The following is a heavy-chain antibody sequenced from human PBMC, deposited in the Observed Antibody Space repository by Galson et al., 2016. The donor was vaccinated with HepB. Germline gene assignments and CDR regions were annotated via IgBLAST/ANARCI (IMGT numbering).Heavy chain of an antibody. CDR1: GYIFTNYH. D-gene: IGHD3-10*01. CDR3: AREGGFGGRYYFDY. CDR2: INPSGGRT. V-gene: IGHV1-46*01. Sequence: SVKVSCKASGYIFTNYHMSWVRQAPGQGLEWMGIINPSGGRTTYAQKFQGRVTMTRDTSTSTVYMELTSLRSDDTAIFYCAREGGFGGRYYFDYWGQGSLVTVSS. J-gene: IGHJ4*02.